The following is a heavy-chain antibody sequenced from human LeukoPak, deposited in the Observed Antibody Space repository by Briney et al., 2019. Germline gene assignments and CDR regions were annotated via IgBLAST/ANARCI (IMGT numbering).Heavy chain of an antibody. CDR2: ISGSGDST. D-gene: IGHD6-19*01. Sequence: QPGGSLRLSCAASGFTFSNYAMRWVRQAPGKGLEWDSGISGSGDSTYYADSVKGRFTISRDNSKNTLYLQMNSLRAEDTAVYFCARRSGVAVAGAFDYWGQGTLVTVSS. CDR3: ARRSGVAVAGAFDY. CDR1: GFTFSNYA. J-gene: IGHJ4*02. V-gene: IGHV3-23*01.